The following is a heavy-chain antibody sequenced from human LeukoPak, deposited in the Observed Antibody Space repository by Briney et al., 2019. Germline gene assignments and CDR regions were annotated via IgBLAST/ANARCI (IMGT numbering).Heavy chain of an antibody. CDR1: GYTFTSYY. D-gene: IGHD6-19*01. J-gene: IGHJ4*02. Sequence: ASVKVSCKASGYTFTSYYMHWVRQAPGQGLEWMGIINPSGGSTSYAQKFQGRVTMTRDTSTSTVYMELSSLRSEDTAVYYCARDYIAVAGTTGGFDYWGQGTLVTVSS. CDR2: INPSGGST. V-gene: IGHV1-46*01. CDR3: ARDYIAVAGTTGGFDY.